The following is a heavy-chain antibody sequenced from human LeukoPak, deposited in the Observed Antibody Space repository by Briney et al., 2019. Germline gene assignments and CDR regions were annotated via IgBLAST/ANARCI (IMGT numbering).Heavy chain of an antibody. J-gene: IGHJ2*01. CDR3: ARKSLDSYNYGNVYWYFDL. CDR2: IYHSEST. V-gene: IGHV4-4*02. Sequence: KSSETLSLTCAVSGGSISSSNWWSWVRQPPGKGLEWIGDIYHSESTNYKPSLKSRVTISIDKTKNQFSLKLTSVIAADTAVYYCARKSLDSYNYGNVYWYFDLWGRGTLVTVSP. D-gene: IGHD5-18*01. CDR1: GGSISSSNW.